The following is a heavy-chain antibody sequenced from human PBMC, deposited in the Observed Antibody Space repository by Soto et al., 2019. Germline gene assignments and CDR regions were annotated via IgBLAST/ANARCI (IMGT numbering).Heavy chain of an antibody. D-gene: IGHD3-9*01. CDR2: ISGSGGST. CDR3: AKPSPLRAQDWLLYYETDAFDI. Sequence: GGSLRLSCAASGFTFSSYAMSWVRQAPGKGLEWVSAISGSGGSTYYADSVKGRFTISRDNSKNTLYLQMNSLRAEDTAVYYCAKPSPLRAQDWLLYYETDAFDIWGQGTMVTVSS. V-gene: IGHV3-23*01. J-gene: IGHJ3*02. CDR1: GFTFSSYA.